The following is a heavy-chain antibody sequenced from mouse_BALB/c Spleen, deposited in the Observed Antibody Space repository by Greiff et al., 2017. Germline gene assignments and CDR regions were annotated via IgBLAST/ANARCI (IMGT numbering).Heavy chain of an antibody. V-gene: IGHV14-3*02. Sequence: EVQLVESGAELVKPGASVKLSCTASGFNIKDTYMHWVKQRPEQGLEWIGRIDPANGNTKYDPKFQGKATITADTSSNTAYLQLSSLTSEDTAVYYCARRGAFAYWGQGTLVTVSA. CDR3: ARRGAFAY. J-gene: IGHJ3*01. CDR2: IDPANGNT. CDR1: GFNIKDTY.